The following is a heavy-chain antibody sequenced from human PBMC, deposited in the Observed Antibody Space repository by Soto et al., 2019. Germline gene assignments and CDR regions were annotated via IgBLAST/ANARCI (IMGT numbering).Heavy chain of an antibody. CDR1: GYTFTSYD. V-gene: IGHV1-8*01. CDR3: ARVGAAAAPYYYYYYGMDV. D-gene: IGHD6-13*01. Sequence: ASVKGSCKASGYTFTSYDINWVRQATGQGLEWMGWMNPNSGNTGYAQKFQGRVTMTRNTSISTAYMELSSLRSEDTAVYYCARVGAAAAPYYYYYYGMDVWGQGTTVTVSS. CDR2: MNPNSGNT. J-gene: IGHJ6*02.